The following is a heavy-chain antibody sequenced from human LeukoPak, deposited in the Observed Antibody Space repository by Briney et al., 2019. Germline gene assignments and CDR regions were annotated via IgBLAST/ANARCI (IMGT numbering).Heavy chain of an antibody. J-gene: IGHJ4*02. CDR3: ARSTTFGSTWHSDY. CDR1: GDSISSSNW. V-gene: IGHV4-4*02. Sequence: PSGTLSLTCAVSGDSISSSNWWNWVRQSPGKGLEWIGQIYHTGATNYNPSLKGRLTISVDASKNQLSLKLTSVTAADMAVYYCARSTTFGSTWHSDYWGQGTLVTVSS. CDR2: IYHTGAT. D-gene: IGHD6-13*01.